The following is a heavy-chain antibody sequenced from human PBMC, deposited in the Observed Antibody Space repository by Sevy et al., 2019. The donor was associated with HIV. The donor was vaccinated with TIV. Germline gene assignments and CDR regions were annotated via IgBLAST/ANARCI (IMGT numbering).Heavy chain of an antibody. D-gene: IGHD2-15*01. J-gene: IGHJ4*02. CDR1: GFTFSSYS. CDR3: AREVAGALDY. Sequence: GGSLRLSCAASGFTFSSYSMNWVRQAPGEGLEWDTSISSSSSYIYYADSVKGRFTIARDNAKNSPYLQMNSLRAEDTAVYYCAREVAGALDYWGQGTLVTVSS. CDR2: ISSSSSYI. V-gene: IGHV3-21*01.